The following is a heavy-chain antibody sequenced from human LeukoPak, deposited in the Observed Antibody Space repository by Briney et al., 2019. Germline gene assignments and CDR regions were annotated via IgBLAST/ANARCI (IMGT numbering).Heavy chain of an antibody. Sequence: GGSLRLSCAASGFTFSSYAMSWVRQALGKGLEWVSAISGSGGSTYYPDSVRGRFTISRDNSKSTLYLQMNSLRAEDTAVYYCARPKDIRDPKTARELNYFDYWGQGTLVTVSS. D-gene: IGHD3-10*01. CDR2: ISGSGGST. V-gene: IGHV3-23*01. J-gene: IGHJ4*02. CDR3: ARPKDIRDPKTARELNYFDY. CDR1: GFTFSSYA.